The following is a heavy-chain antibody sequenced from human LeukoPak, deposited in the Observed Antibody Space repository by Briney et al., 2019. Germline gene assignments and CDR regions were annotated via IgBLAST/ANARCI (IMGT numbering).Heavy chain of an antibody. D-gene: IGHD3-22*01. CDR3: AREAYYYDSSGSFDY. V-gene: IGHV3-7*01. Sequence: GGSLRLSCAASGCTFSSYWMSWVRQAPGKGLEWVANIKQDGSAKYYVDSVKGRFTISRDNAKNSLYLQMNSLRAEDTAVYYCAREAYYYDSSGSFDYWGQGTLATVSS. CDR2: IKQDGSAK. J-gene: IGHJ4*02. CDR1: GCTFSSYW.